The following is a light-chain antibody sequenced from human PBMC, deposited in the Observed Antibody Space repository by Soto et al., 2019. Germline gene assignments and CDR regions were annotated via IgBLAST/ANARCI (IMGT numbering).Light chain of an antibody. CDR2: AAS. CDR1: KSFSGN. Sequence: DIQMTQSPSSLSPSVGERAPILCRQSKSFSGNLNWYQQKPGKALKLLIYAASSLQSGVPSRFSGSGSGTDFTLTISSLQPEDFATYYCQQSYSTPPLTFGGGTKVEIK. CDR3: QQSYSTPPLT. J-gene: IGKJ4*01. V-gene: IGKV1-39*01.